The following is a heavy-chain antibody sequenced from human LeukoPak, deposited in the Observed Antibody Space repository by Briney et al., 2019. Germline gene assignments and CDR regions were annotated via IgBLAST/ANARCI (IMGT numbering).Heavy chain of an antibody. CDR1: GGSISSSNW. CDR3: ATSTLDTATGWAFDI. CDR2: IYHSGST. V-gene: IGHV4-4*02. D-gene: IGHD5-18*01. Sequence: SGTLSLTCAVSGGSISSSNWWSWVRQPPGKGLEWIGEIYHSGSTNYNPSLKSRVTISVDKSKNQFSLKLSSVTAADMAVYYCATSTLDTATGWAFDIWGQGTMVTVSS. J-gene: IGHJ3*02.